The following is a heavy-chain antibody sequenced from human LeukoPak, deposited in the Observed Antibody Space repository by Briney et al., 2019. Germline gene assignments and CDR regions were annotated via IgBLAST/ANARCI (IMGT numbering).Heavy chain of an antibody. V-gene: IGHV3-33*01. CDR1: GFTFSDYG. J-gene: IGHJ4*02. D-gene: IGHD1-26*01. CDR3: ARDRPTGSYYSIDY. Sequence: GGSLRLSCAVFGFTFSDYGMHWVRQAPGKGLEWEAVIWYDGSNKYYGDSVKGRFTISRDNSKNTLYLQMNSLRVEDTAVYYCARDRPTGSYYSIDYWGQGTLVTVSS. CDR2: IWYDGSNK.